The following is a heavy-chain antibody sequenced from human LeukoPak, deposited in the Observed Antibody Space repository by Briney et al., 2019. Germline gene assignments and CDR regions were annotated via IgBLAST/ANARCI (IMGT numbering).Heavy chain of an antibody. CDR1: GGSISGYY. V-gene: IGHV4-59*01. CDR2: IYYTGST. CDR3: ARDGTGKANWFDP. Sequence: PSETLSLTCTVSGGSISGYYWSWIRQPPGKGLEWIAFIYYTGSTNYNPSLKSRVTISVDTSKNQFSLKLTSVTAADTAVYYCARDGTGKANWFDPWGQGTLVTVSS. J-gene: IGHJ5*02. D-gene: IGHD1-1*01.